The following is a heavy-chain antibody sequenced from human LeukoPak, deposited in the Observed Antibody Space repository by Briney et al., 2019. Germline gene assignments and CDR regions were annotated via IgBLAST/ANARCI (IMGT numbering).Heavy chain of an antibody. Sequence: GGSLRLSCAASGFTFSSYEMNWVRQAPGKGLEWVSYISSSGSTIYYADSVKGRFTISRDNAKNSLYLQMNSLRAEDTALYYCARQILHGSSGYYYYYMDVWGKGTTVTVSS. D-gene: IGHD6-6*01. CDR3: ARQILHGSSGYYYYYMDV. J-gene: IGHJ6*03. CDR2: ISSSGSTI. CDR1: GFTFSSYE. V-gene: IGHV3-48*03.